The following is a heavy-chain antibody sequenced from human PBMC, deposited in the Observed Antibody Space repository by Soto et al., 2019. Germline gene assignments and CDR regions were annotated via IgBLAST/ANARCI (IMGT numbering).Heavy chain of an antibody. V-gene: IGHV3-23*01. Sequence: EVQVLESGGGLVQPGGSLRLSCAASGFTFSLCAMSWVRQAPGKGLEWVSSMRGSGGDTYYADSVKGRFTISRDNSQNTLFLQMNSLRVEDTAIYFWVKGHSNSYYYFEFWGQGALVTVSS. CDR3: VKGHSNSYYYFEF. CDR1: GFTFSLCA. D-gene: IGHD3-22*01. J-gene: IGHJ4*02. CDR2: MRGSGGDT.